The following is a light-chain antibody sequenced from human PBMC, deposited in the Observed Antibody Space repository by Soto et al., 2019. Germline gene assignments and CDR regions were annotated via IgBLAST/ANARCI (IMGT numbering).Light chain of an antibody. CDR3: QQYGSTGT. V-gene: IGKV3-20*01. CDR1: QSVSSSY. CDR2: GAS. Sequence: EIVLTQSPGTLSLSPGERATLSCRASQSVSSSYLAWYQQKPGQAPRLLIYGASNRATGIPDRFSGRGSGTDFTLTISRLEPEDFAVYYCQQYGSTGTFGQGTKVEIK. J-gene: IGKJ1*01.